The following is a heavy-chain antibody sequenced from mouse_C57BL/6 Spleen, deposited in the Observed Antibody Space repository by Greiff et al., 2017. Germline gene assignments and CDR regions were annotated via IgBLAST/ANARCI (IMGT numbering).Heavy chain of an antibody. D-gene: IGHD1-1*01. Sequence: EVKLMESGPELVKPGASVKIPCKASGYTFTDYNMDWVKQSHGKSLEWIGDINPNNGGTIYNQKFKGKATLTVDTSSSTAYMELRSLTSEDTAVYYCARTLPYGSSYVESAMDYWGQGTSVTVSS. CDR2: INPNNGGT. CDR1: GYTFTDYN. V-gene: IGHV1-18*01. CDR3: ARTLPYGSSYVESAMDY. J-gene: IGHJ4*01.